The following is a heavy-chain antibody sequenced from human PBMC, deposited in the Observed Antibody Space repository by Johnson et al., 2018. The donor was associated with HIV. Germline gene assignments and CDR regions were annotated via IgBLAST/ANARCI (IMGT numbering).Heavy chain of an antibody. CDR2: IDWNGGST. J-gene: IGHJ3*02. Sequence: VQLVESGGGLVQPGGSLKLSCAASGFSFDDYGMSWVRQHPGKGLEWVSGIDWNGGSTSYADSVRGRFTISRDNAKNSLYLQMNSLRAEDTALYYCTRARYSSSWYNGDAFDIWGQGTMVTVSS. CDR3: TRARYSSSWYNGDAFDI. V-gene: IGHV3-20*04. D-gene: IGHD6-13*01. CDR1: GFSFDDYG.